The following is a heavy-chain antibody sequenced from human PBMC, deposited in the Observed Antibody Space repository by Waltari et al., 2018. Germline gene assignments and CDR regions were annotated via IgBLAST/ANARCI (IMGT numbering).Heavy chain of an antibody. CDR2: VHHSGKT. D-gene: IGHD2-2*01. CDR3: AGDRAIGLFFDY. CDR1: GDSISGNYW. Sequence: QVQLQESGQGLVKPSGTLSLTGAVSGDSISGNYWWSWVRQSPEKGLDWIGQVHHSGKTHYNPSLQSRVAISVDKPKNQFSLNLNSVTAADTAIYYCAGDRAIGLFFDYWGRGTLVTVSS. V-gene: IGHV4-4*02. J-gene: IGHJ4*02.